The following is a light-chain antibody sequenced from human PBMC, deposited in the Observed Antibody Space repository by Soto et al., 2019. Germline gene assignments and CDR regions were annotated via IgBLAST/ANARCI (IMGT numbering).Light chain of an antibody. CDR2: GAS. J-gene: IGKJ5*01. CDR3: KQYGSSPET. Sequence: EIVLTQSPGTLSLSPGERATLSCRASQSVSSSYLAWHQQKPGQAPRLLICGASSRATGTPDRFSGSGSGTDFTLTISRLEPEDFAVYYCKQYGSSPETVRQGTRLAI. CDR1: QSVSSSY. V-gene: IGKV3-20*01.